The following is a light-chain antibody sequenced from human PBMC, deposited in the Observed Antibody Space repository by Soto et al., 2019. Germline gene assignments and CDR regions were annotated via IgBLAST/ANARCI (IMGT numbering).Light chain of an antibody. V-gene: IGLV2-14*01. CDR2: GVS. CDR3: CSYTSRTNYV. CDR1: TSDVSIYNY. Sequence: QSVLTQPASVSGSPGQSITISCTGTTSDVSIYNYVSWYQQHPGKAPKLMLYGVSNRPSGVSNRFSGAKSGHTASLTVSGLQVEDEADYYCCSYTSRTNYVFGPGTELTVL. J-gene: IGLJ1*01.